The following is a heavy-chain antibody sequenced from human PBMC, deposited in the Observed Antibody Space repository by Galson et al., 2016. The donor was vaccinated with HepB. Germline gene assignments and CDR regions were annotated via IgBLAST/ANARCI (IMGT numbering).Heavy chain of an antibody. V-gene: IGHV3-48*01. Sequence: SLRLSCAASGLSFNIFSVSWVRQAPGKGLEWISYSDTTSTTTYYAESVRGRFTISRDNAKRLVHLQLNSLRVDDTAVYYCARDRGYCTGGNCYRFFDFWGQGIMVTVSS. CDR2: SDTTSTTT. CDR3: ARDRGYCTGGNCYRFFDF. CDR1: GLSFNIFS. D-gene: IGHD2-15*01. J-gene: IGHJ3*01.